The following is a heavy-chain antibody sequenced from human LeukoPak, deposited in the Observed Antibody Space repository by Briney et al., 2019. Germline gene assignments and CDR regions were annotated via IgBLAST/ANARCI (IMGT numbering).Heavy chain of an antibody. V-gene: IGHV1-2*06. J-gene: IGHJ5*02. D-gene: IGHD3-10*01. CDR1: GYTFTGYY. CDR3: ARALVRGAGWFDP. CDR2: INPNSGGT. Sequence: ASVKVSCKASGYTFTGYYMHWVRQAPGQGLEWMGRINPNSGGTNYAQKFQGRVTMTRDTSISTAYMELSRLRSDDTAVYYCARALVRGAGWFDPWGQGTLVTVSS.